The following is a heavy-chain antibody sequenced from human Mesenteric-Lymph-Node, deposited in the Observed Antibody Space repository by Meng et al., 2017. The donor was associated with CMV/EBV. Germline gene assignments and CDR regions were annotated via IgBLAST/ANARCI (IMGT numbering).Heavy chain of an antibody. D-gene: IGHD4-17*01. CDR1: GCTFSTYA. CDR3: ASPSDYGENYFDY. V-gene: IGHV1-69*04. CDR2: LIPILGIA. Sequence: KASGCTFSTYAISWVRQAPGQGLEWMGRLIPILGIANSAQPFQGRVTITADKSTSTAYMELSSLRSEDTAVYYCASPSDYGENYFDYWGQGTLVTVSS. J-gene: IGHJ4*02.